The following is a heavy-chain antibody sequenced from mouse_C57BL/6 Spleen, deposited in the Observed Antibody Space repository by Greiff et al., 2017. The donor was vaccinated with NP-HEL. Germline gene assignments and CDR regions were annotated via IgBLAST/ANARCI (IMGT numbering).Heavy chain of an antibody. V-gene: IGHV1-39*01. D-gene: IGHD1-1*01. CDR1: GYSFTDYN. J-gene: IGHJ4*01. Sequence: EVKLMESGPELVKPGASVKISCKASGYSFTDYNMNWVKQSNGKSLEWIGVINPNYGTTSYNQKFKGKATLTVDQSSSTAYMQLNRLTSEDSAVYDCAAVYDYDGEPYAMDYWGQGTSVTVSS. CDR3: AAVYDYDGEPYAMDY. CDR2: INPNYGTT.